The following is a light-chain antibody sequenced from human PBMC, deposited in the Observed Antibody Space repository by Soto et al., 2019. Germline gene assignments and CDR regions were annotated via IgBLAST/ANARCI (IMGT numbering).Light chain of an antibody. CDR1: QSVSSSY. CDR2: GAS. Sequence: EIVLTQSPGTLSLSPGERATLSCRASQSVSSSYLAWYQQKPGQAPRLLIYGASSRATGIPDRFSGSGSGIDCTITSSRLEPEDFAVYYCLQYGSSRLTFGGGTKVEIK. J-gene: IGKJ4*01. CDR3: LQYGSSRLT. V-gene: IGKV3-20*01.